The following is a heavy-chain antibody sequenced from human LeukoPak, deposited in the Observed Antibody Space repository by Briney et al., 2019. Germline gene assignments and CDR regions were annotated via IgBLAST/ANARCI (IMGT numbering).Heavy chain of an antibody. CDR3: ARVYSSGWYDY. J-gene: IGHJ4*02. CDR2: ITSGNTI. Sequence: GGSLRLSCAASGFTFSTSSMNWVRQAPGKGLEWISHITSGNTIYYADSVKGRFTISRDNAKNSVYLQMNSLRAEDTAVYYCARVYSSGWYDYWGQGTLVTVSS. V-gene: IGHV3-48*01. CDR1: GFTFSTSS. D-gene: IGHD6-19*01.